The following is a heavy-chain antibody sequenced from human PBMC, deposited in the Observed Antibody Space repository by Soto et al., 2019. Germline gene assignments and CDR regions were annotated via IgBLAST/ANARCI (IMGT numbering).Heavy chain of an antibody. D-gene: IGHD2-8*01. Sequence: GESLKISCAASGFTFSNYWMRWVRQTAGQGLVWVSRINSDGDTTTYADSVKGRFTTSRDNARNTLYLQLSSLRAEDTAVYYCARGNGHGFDLWGQGTMVTVSS. CDR2: INSDGDTT. CDR3: ARGNGHGFDL. V-gene: IGHV3-74*01. CDR1: GFTFSNYW. J-gene: IGHJ3*01.